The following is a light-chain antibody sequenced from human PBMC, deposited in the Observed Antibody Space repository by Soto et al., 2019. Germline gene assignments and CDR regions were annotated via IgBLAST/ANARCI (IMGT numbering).Light chain of an antibody. CDR3: QQYNNYPWT. CDR2: KAS. V-gene: IGKV1-5*03. J-gene: IGKJ1*01. CDR1: QSISSW. Sequence: DIQMTQSPSTLSASVGDRVTITCRASQSISSWLAWYQQKPGKAPKLLIYKASSLESGVPSRFSGSGSGTECTLTISSLKPDDFATYYCQQYNNYPWTFGQGTKVEIK.